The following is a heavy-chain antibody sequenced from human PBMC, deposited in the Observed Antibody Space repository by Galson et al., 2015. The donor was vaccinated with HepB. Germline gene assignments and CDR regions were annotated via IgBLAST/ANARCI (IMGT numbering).Heavy chain of an antibody. J-gene: IGHJ5*02. CDR1: GFTFSSYW. Sequence: SLRLSCAASGFTFSSYWMHWVRQAPGKGLVWVSRINSDGSSTSYADSVKGRFTISRDNAKNTLYLQMNSLRAEDTAVYYCARGPDTDYDFWSGYYRSENWFDPWGQGTLVTVSS. V-gene: IGHV3-74*01. CDR3: ARGPDTDYDFWSGYYRSENWFDP. CDR2: INSDGSST. D-gene: IGHD3-3*01.